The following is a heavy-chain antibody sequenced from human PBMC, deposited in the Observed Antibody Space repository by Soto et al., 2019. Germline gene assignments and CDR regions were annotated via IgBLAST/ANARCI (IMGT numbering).Heavy chain of an antibody. CDR3: AKDPPSERMQPDYGMDV. J-gene: IGHJ6*02. CDR1: GFTFSSYS. CDR2: ISGSGRYT. Sequence: GGSLRLSCAASGFTFSSYSMNWVRQSPGKGLEWVSLISGSGRYTDYADSVKGRFTISRDNSKNTLYLQMNSLRVEDTAVYYCAKDPPSERMQPDYGMDVWGQGTTVTVSS. V-gene: IGHV3-23*01. D-gene: IGHD6-13*01.